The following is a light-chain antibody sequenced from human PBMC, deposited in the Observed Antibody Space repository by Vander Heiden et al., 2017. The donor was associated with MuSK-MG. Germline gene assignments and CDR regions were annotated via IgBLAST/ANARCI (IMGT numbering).Light chain of an antibody. CDR1: QSLLHSNGYNY. CDR2: LGS. V-gene: IGKV2-28*01. Sequence: DIVMTQSPLSLPVTPGEPASISCRSSQSLLHSNGYNYLDWYLQKPGQSPQLLIYLGSNRASGVPDRFSGSGSGTDFTLKISRVEAEDVGVYYCRQALQTLGTFGQRTKLEIK. CDR3: RQALQTLGT. J-gene: IGKJ2*01.